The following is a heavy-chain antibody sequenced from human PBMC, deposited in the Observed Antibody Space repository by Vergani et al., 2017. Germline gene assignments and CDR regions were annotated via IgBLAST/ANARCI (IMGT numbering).Heavy chain of an antibody. CDR3: ERDEGGRLATDFGMDV. J-gene: IGHJ6*02. Sequence: QVQLVQSGAEVKKPGASVKVSCKASGYTFTGYYMHWVRQAPGQGLEWMGWINPNSGGTNYAQKFQGRVTMTRDTSISTDYMELSRMRSDDSDVYYCERDEGGRLATDFGMDVWGQGTRVTVSS. V-gene: IGHV1-2*02. D-gene: IGHD3-16*01. CDR1: GYTFTGYY. CDR2: INPNSGGT.